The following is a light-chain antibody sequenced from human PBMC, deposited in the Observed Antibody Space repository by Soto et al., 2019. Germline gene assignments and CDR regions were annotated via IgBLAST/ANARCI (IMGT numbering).Light chain of an antibody. Sequence: EIVMTQSPATLSVSPGERVTLSCRASQSVSSNLAWYQQKHGQAPRLLIHGASTRATGVPAWFSGSGSGTDYTLTISSLQFEDFAVYYCQQYSNWPPTFGQGTKVDIK. CDR1: QSVSSN. V-gene: IGKV3-15*01. CDR3: QQYSNWPPT. CDR2: GAS. J-gene: IGKJ1*01.